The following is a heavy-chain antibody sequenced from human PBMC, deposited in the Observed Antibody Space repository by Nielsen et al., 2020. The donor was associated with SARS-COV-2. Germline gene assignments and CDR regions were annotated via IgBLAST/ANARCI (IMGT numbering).Heavy chain of an antibody. D-gene: IGHD3-10*01. CDR1: GFSFSGYA. CDR2: LSGRGGT. J-gene: IGHJ4*02. Sequence: GESLKISCRASGFSFSGYAMSWVRQAPGKGLEWVSALSGRGGTHYADFVKGRFTTSTDTSRTTLYLQMTSLRAEDTAVYYCARDGGELLWFGELSPPYFDYWGQGTLVTVSS. CDR3: ARDGGELLWFGELSPPYFDY. V-gene: IGHV3-23*01.